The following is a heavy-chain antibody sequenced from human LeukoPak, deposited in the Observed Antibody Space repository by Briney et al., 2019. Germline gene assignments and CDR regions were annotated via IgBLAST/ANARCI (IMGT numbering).Heavy chain of an antibody. Sequence: SETLSLTCTVSGGSISSYYWSWIRQPAGKGLEWIGRIYTSGSTNYNPSLKSRVTMSVDTSKNQFSLKLSSVTAADTAVYYCARGGGTDIVVVPAATARDFDYWGQGTPVTVSS. CDR1: GGSISSYY. V-gene: IGHV4-4*07. CDR2: IYTSGST. D-gene: IGHD2-2*01. CDR3: ARGGGTDIVVVPAATARDFDY. J-gene: IGHJ4*02.